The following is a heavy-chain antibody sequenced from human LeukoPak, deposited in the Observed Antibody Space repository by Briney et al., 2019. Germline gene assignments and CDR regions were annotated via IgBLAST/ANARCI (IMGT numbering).Heavy chain of an antibody. CDR1: GGSISSGSYY. CDR2: IYTSGIT. J-gene: IGHJ1*01. Sequence: PSQTLSLXCTVSGGSISSGSYYWSWIRQPAGKGPEWIGRIYTSGITNYNPSLKSRVTISVDTSKNQFSLKLSSVTAADTAVYYCARSANPLLKDCSSTSCYLPEYFQHWGQGTLVTVSS. CDR3: ARSANPLLKDCSSTSCYLPEYFQH. D-gene: IGHD2-2*01. V-gene: IGHV4-61*02.